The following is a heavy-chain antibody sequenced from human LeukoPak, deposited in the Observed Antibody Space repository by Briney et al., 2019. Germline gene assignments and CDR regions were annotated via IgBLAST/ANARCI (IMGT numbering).Heavy chain of an antibody. D-gene: IGHD3-9*01. V-gene: IGHV3-15*01. Sequence: GGSLRLSCAASGFTFSNAWMSWVRQAPGKGLEWVGRIKSKTDGGTTGYAAPVKGRFTISRDDSKNTLYLQMNSLKTEDTAVYYCTTDLKAGAKYYDILTGYWMGDYWGQGTLVTVSS. CDR2: IKSKTDGGTT. J-gene: IGHJ4*02. CDR3: TTDLKAGAKYYDILTGYWMGDY. CDR1: GFTFSNAW.